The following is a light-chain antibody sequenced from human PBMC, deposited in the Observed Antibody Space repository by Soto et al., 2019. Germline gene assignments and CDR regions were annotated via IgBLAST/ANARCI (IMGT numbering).Light chain of an antibody. V-gene: IGKV1-39*01. J-gene: IGKJ5*01. Sequence: DIQMTQSPSSLSASVGDRVNITCRASESIKTYLSWYHHKPGKAPKLLIYSASRLQSGVPSRFSGSGSGTDFTLTISSLQPEDFATYFCQQSYTTSITFGQGTRLE. CDR1: ESIKTY. CDR3: QQSYTTSIT. CDR2: SAS.